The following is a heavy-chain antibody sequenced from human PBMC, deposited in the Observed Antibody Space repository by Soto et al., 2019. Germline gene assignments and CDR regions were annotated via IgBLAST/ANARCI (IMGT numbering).Heavy chain of an antibody. Sequence: QITLKESGPTLVKPTQTLTLTCTFSGFSLTTSGVGVGWIRQPPGKALEWLALIHWDDDKRYSPSLKSRLTIPQATSKNQVVLTMTNMDPVDTATYYCAHSLMSRGGNPSWYFDYWGQGTLVPVSS. J-gene: IGHJ4*02. CDR1: GFSLTTSGVG. D-gene: IGHD3-10*01. CDR2: IHWDDDK. CDR3: AHSLMSRGGNPSWYFDY. V-gene: IGHV2-5*02.